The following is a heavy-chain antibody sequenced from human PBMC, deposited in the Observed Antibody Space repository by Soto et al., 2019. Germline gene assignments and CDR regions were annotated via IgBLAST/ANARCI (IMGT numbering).Heavy chain of an antibody. CDR2: INHSGST. D-gene: IGHD6-25*01. V-gene: IGHV4-34*01. CDR1: GGSFSGYY. CDR3: AINYSSGRDYPPDAFDI. J-gene: IGHJ3*02. Sequence: QVQLQQWGAGLLKPSETLSLTCAADGGSFSGYYWSWIRQPLGKGMAWLGEINHSGSTNYNPSLKSPVKSSVDTSRNNFSLTLYFVTAAETAVYNCAINYSSGRDYPPDAFDIWGQGTMVTVSS.